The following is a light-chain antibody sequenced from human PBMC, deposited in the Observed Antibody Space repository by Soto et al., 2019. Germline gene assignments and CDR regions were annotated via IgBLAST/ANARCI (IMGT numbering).Light chain of an antibody. V-gene: IGLV2-8*01. CDR1: SSDVGGYKY. CDR2: EVS. Sequence: QSALTQPPSASGSPGQSVTISCTGTSSDVGGYKYVSWYQQHPGKAPKLLIYEVSKRPSGVPDRFSGSKSGNTASLTVSGLQAADEADYYCSSYAGSSAWVFGGGTKLTVL. CDR3: SSYAGSSAWV. J-gene: IGLJ3*02.